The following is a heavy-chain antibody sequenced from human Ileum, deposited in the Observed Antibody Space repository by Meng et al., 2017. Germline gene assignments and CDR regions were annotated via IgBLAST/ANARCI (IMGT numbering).Heavy chain of an antibody. CDR2: IYHSGLV. CDR1: GDSISTTNW. CDR3: AANSGKKMHS. J-gene: IGHJ4*02. D-gene: IGHD4-23*01. Sequence: QVQLPESGPGLVNPSGTLSLTGAVSGDSISTTNWWNWVRQPPGEGLEWIGEIYHSGLVNYNLSLKSRVTLSIDKSKNQFSLKLISVTAADTGVYYCAANSGKKMHSWGQGTLVTVSS. V-gene: IGHV4-4*02.